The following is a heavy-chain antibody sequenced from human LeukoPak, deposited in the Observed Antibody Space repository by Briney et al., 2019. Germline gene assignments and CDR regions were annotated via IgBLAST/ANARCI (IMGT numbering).Heavy chain of an antibody. D-gene: IGHD6-19*01. V-gene: IGHV3-23*01. CDR1: GFTFSSYA. Sequence: GGSLRLSCAASGFTFSSYAMSWVRQAPGKGLEWVSAISGSGGSTYYADSVKGRFTISRDNSKNTLYLQMSSLRAEDTAVYYCAIRLGVAGSLYWGQGTLVTVSS. J-gene: IGHJ4*02. CDR2: ISGSGGST. CDR3: AIRLGVAGSLY.